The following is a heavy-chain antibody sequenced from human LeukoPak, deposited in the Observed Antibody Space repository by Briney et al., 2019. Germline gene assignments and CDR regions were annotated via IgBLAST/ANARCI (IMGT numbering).Heavy chain of an antibody. Sequence: GASVKVSCKASGGTFSSYAISWVRQAPGQGLEWMGGIIPIFGTANYAQKFQGRVTITADESTSTAYMELSSLRSEDTAVYYCARDRHPGYYDSSDYYYYYGMDVWGQGTTVTVSS. CDR3: ARDRHPGYYDSSDYYYYYGMDV. CDR2: IIPIFGTA. CDR1: GGTFSSYA. J-gene: IGHJ6*02. V-gene: IGHV1-69*13. D-gene: IGHD3-22*01.